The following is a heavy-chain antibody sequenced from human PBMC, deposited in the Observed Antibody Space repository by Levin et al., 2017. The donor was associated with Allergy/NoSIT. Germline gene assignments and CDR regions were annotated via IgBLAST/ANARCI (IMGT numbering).Heavy chain of an antibody. V-gene: IGHV4-59*08. J-gene: IGHJ4*02. CDR1: SGSISSYY. D-gene: IGHD3-22*01. Sequence: SETLSLTCNVSSGSISSYYWSWIRQPPGKGLEWIGYIYYSRVTRYNPSLKSRVTMSVDASKNQFSLKLTSVTAADTAVYYCATSNSGNYYHLASWGQGTLVTVSS. CDR3: ATSNSGNYYHLAS. CDR2: IYYSRVT.